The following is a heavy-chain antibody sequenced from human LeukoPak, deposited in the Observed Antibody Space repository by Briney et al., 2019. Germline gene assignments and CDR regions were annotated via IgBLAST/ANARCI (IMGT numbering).Heavy chain of an antibody. CDR1: GGSFSDYY. V-gene: IGHV4-34*01. Sequence: PSETLSLTCAVYGGSFSDYYWSWIRQPPGKGLEWIGEINHSGSTYYNPSLKSRVTISVDRSKNQFSLKLSSVTAADTAVYYCARAIDYYDSIYFDYWGQGTLVTVSS. D-gene: IGHD3-22*01. CDR2: INHSGST. J-gene: IGHJ4*02. CDR3: ARAIDYYDSIYFDY.